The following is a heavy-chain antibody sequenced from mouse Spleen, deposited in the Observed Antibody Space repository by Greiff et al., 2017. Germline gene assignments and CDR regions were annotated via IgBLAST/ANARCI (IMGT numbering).Heavy chain of an antibody. CDR3: TTGDYDGAWFAY. V-gene: IGHV14-4*01. D-gene: IGHD2-4*01. CDR2: IDPENGDT. CDR1: GFNIKDDY. J-gene: IGHJ3*01. Sequence: EVQRVESGAELVRPGASVKLSCTASGFNIKDDYMHWVKQRPEQGLEWIGWIDPENGDTEYASKFQGKATITADTSSNTAYLQLSSLTSEDTAVYYCTTGDYDGAWFAYWGQGTLVTVSA.